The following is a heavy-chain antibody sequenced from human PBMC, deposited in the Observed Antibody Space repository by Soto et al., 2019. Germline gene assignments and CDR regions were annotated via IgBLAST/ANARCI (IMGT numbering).Heavy chain of an antibody. Sequence: EVQLAESGGGLAQPGGSLRLSCAASGFTLRGYAMDWVRQAPGKGLEYVSGISSNGVGTYYANSVQGRFTISRDNSKNTVYLQMGSLRPEDMAVYYCAGRARPDFYYMDVWGKGTTVTVSS. CDR3: AGRARPDFYYMDV. J-gene: IGHJ6*03. CDR2: ISSNGVGT. D-gene: IGHD6-6*01. V-gene: IGHV3-64*01. CDR1: GFTLRGYA.